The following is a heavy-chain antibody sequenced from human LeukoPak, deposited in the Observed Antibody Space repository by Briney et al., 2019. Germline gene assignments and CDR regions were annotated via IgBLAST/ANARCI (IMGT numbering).Heavy chain of an antibody. V-gene: IGHV3-30-3*01. J-gene: IGHJ4*02. Sequence: GGSLRLSCAASGFTFSSYATHWVRQAPGKGLEWVAVISYDGSNKYYADSVKGRFTISRDNSKNTLYLQMNSLRAEDTAVYYCFGSKYYDSSGQHDYWGQGTLVTVSS. CDR1: GFTFSSYA. CDR2: ISYDGSNK. D-gene: IGHD3-22*01. CDR3: FGSKYYDSSGQHDY.